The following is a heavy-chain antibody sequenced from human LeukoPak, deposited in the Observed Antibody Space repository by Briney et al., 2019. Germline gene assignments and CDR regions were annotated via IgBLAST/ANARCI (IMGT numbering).Heavy chain of an antibody. J-gene: IGHJ4*02. CDR1: GYTFTSNA. CDR2: GNVGNGNT. Sequence: ASVKVSCKASGYTFTSNALDWVRQAPGQRLEWMRWGNVGNGNTKYSQELQGRVTITADKSTSTAYMELSSLRSEDTAVYYCARGQGGYGYGYFVYWGQGTLVTVSS. V-gene: IGHV1-3*02. CDR3: ARGQGGYGYGYFVY. D-gene: IGHD5-18*01.